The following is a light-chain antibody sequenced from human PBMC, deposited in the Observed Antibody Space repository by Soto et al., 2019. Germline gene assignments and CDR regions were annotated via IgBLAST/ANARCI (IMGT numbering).Light chain of an antibody. J-gene: IGLJ1*01. CDR1: SSDVGAYNY. V-gene: IGLV2-14*01. CDR2: EVS. CDR3: SSYTGSSTPFV. Sequence: QSALTQPASVSGSPGQSITISCTGTSSDVGAYNYVSWCQQHPGKAPKLMISEVSNRPSGASNRFSGSKSGNTASLTISGLQAEDEADYYCSSYTGSSTPFVFGTGTKLTVL.